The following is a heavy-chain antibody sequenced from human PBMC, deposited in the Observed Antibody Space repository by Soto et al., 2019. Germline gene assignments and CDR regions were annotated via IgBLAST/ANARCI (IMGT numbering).Heavy chain of an antibody. Sequence: ASVKVSCQASGYTFTGYVMHWVRQAPGQRLEWMGWINAGNGNTKYSQKFQGRVTITRDTSASAAYMELSSLSSEDTAVYYCARAVAVAADFDYWGQGTLVTVSS. CDR3: ARAVAVAADFDY. CDR2: INAGNGNT. J-gene: IGHJ4*02. V-gene: IGHV1-3*01. D-gene: IGHD6-19*01. CDR1: GYTFTGYV.